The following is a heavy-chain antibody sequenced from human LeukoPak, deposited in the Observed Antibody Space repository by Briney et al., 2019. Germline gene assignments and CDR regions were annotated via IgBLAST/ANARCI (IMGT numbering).Heavy chain of an antibody. V-gene: IGHV3-30*03. CDR3: ARGLYYFDY. CDR2: ISYDGSNK. CDR1: EFSFSSFG. D-gene: IGHD3-10*01. J-gene: IGHJ4*02. Sequence: GGSLRLSCAASEFSFSSFGMHWVRQAPGKGLEWVAVISYDGSNKYYADSVKGRFTISRDNSKNTLYLQMNSLRAEDTAVYYCARGLYYFDYWGQGTLVTVSS.